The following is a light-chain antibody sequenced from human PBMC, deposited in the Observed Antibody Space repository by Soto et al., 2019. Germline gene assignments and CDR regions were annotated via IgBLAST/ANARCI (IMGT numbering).Light chain of an antibody. CDR1: QSVSIHY. Sequence: SVLTQSPGTLSLSPGERATLSCRTSQSVSIHYLAWYQQKPGQAPRLLIYGTSSRATGIPDRFSGSGSGTDFTLTISRLEPEDFAVYFCQQYGTLPFTFGPGTKVDIK. J-gene: IGKJ3*01. V-gene: IGKV3-20*01. CDR2: GTS. CDR3: QQYGTLPFT.